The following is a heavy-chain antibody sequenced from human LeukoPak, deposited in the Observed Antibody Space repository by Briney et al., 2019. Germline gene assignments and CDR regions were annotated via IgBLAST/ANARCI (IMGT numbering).Heavy chain of an antibody. CDR1: GFTFSDYD. CDR2: ISYDGSNK. Sequence: PGGSLSLTCAASGFTFSDYDLHWVRQAPGKGLEWVAVISYDGSNKYYADSVKGRFTISRDNSKNTLYLQMNSLRAEDTAVYYCAKGRGFDVYCRAGSCSTFDPWGQGTLVTVSS. D-gene: IGHD2-15*01. CDR3: AKGRGFDVYCRAGSCSTFDP. J-gene: IGHJ5*02. V-gene: IGHV3-30*01.